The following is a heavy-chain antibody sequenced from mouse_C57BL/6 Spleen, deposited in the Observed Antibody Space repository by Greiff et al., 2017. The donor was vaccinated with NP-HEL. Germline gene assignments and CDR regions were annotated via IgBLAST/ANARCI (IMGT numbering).Heavy chain of an antibody. D-gene: IGHD2-12*01. CDR3: TSQVEFHDSRPFDY. J-gene: IGHJ2*01. Sequence: QVQLQQPGAELVRPGSSVKLSCKASGYTFTSYWMHWVKQRPIQGLEWIGNIDPSDSETHYNQKFKDKATLTVDKSSSTAYIQLSSLTSEDSAVFYCTSQVEFHDSRPFDYWRQRTTLTVSS. V-gene: IGHV1-52*01. CDR1: GYTFTSYW. CDR2: IDPSDSET.